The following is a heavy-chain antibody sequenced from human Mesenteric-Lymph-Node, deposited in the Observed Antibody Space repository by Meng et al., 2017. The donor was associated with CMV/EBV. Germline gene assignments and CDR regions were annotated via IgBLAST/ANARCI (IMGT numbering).Heavy chain of an antibody. V-gene: IGHV3-7*01. Sequence: GESLKISCAASGFTFGNFWMSWVRQAPGKGLAWVANINQDGSVRYYVDSVKGRFTISRDNAKNTLYLQMNSLRAEDTAVYYCARDDAVTGTFDIWGQGAMVTVSS. CDR3: ARDDAVTGTFDI. J-gene: IGHJ3*02. CDR1: GFTFGNFW. CDR2: INQDGSVR. D-gene: IGHD4-17*01.